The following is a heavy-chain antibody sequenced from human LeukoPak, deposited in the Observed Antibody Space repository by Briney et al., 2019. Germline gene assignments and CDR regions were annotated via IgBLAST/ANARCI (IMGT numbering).Heavy chain of an antibody. V-gene: IGHV5-51*01. CDR1: GYSFTSYW. CDR2: IYPGDSDT. CDR3: ARHLRYFDSPYYYYMDV. D-gene: IGHD3-9*01. Sequence: GESLKFSCKGSGYSFTSYWIGWVRQMPGKGLEWMGMIYPGDSDTRYSPSFQGQVTISADKSIRTAYLQWSSLKASDTAMYYCARHLRYFDSPYYYYMDVWGKGTTVTVSS. J-gene: IGHJ6*03.